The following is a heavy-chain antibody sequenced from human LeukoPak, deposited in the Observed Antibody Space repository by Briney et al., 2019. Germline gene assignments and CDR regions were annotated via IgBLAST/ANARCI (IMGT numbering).Heavy chain of an antibody. CDR1: GFTFSSYG. J-gene: IGHJ3*02. D-gene: IGHD6-6*01. Sequence: GGSLRLSCAASGFTFSSYGMHWVRQAPGKGLEWVAVISYDGSNKYYADSVKGRFTISRDNSKNTLYLQMNSLRAEDTAVYYCARVAYSSSSDAFDIWGQGTMVTVSS. CDR3: ARVAYSSSSDAFDI. CDR2: ISYDGSNK. V-gene: IGHV3-30*03.